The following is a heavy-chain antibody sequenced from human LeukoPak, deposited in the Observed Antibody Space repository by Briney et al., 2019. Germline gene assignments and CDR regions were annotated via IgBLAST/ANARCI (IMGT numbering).Heavy chain of an antibody. CDR1: GGSISSGGYY. Sequence: SQTLSLTCTVSGGSISSGGYYWSWIRQHPGKGLEWIGYIYYSGSTYYNPSLKSRVTISVDTSKNQFTLKLSSVTAADTAVYYCARVPTDSSGLFDYWGQGTLVTVSS. D-gene: IGHD3-22*01. CDR2: IYYSGST. CDR3: ARVPTDSSGLFDY. V-gene: IGHV4-31*03. J-gene: IGHJ4*02.